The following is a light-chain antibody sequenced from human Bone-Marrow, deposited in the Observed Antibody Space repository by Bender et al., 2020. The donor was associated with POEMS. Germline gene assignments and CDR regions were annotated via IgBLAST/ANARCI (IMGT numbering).Light chain of an antibody. CDR3: QSYDNSLGGWV. CDR1: SSDVGSYNA. Sequence: QAALTQPASVSGSPGQSITISCTGTSSDVGSYNAVSWYQQHPGEAPKVMISEDSKRPSGVSNRFSGSKSGNTASLAITGLQAEDEGDYYCQSYDNSLGGWVFGGGTKLTVL. CDR2: EDS. J-gene: IGLJ3*02. V-gene: IGLV2-14*02.